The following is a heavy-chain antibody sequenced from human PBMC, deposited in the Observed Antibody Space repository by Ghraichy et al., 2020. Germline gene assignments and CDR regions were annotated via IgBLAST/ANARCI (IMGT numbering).Heavy chain of an antibody. CDR3: AKGWRIQLGPFDY. D-gene: IGHD5-18*01. CDR2: ISGSGGST. CDR1: GFTFSGYA. Sequence: GESLNISCAASGFTFSGYAMSWVRQAPGKGLEWVSAISGSGGSTYYADSVKGRFTISRDNFKNTLYLQLNSLRAEDTAVYYCAKGWRIQLGPFDYWGQGTLVTVSS. V-gene: IGHV3-23*01. J-gene: IGHJ4*02.